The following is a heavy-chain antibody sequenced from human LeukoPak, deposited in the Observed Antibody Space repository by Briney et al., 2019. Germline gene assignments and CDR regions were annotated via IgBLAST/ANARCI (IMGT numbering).Heavy chain of an antibody. J-gene: IGHJ4*02. CDR1: GFTFSSYG. Sequence: GGSLRLSCAASGFTFSSYGMHWVRQAPGKGLEWVAVIWYDGSNKYYADSVKGRFTISRDNSKNTPYLQMNSLRAEDTAVYYCAMWIQVWKFDYWGQGTLVTVSS. V-gene: IGHV3-33*01. CDR2: IWYDGSNK. D-gene: IGHD5-18*01. CDR3: AMWIQVWKFDY.